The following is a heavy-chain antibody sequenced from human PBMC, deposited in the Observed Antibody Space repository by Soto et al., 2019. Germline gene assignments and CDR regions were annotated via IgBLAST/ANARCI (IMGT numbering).Heavy chain of an antibody. D-gene: IGHD2-21*02. V-gene: IGHV4-59*12. Sequence: SETLSLTCTVSGGSISNYYWSWIRQPPGNGLEWIGFIYYSGTTNYNPSLRGRVTISVDTSKNHFSLKLSSVTAADTAVYYCARVCGGDCHNGMDVWGQGTTVTVSS. CDR2: IYYSGTT. J-gene: IGHJ6*02. CDR3: ARVCGGDCHNGMDV. CDR1: GGSISNYY.